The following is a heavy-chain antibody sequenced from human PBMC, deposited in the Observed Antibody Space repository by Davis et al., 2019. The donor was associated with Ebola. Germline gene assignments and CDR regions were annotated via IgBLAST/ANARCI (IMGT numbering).Heavy chain of an antibody. CDR2: ISGSGGSS. D-gene: IGHD4-17*01. V-gene: IGHV3-23*01. CDR1: GFTFNSYA. J-gene: IGHJ6*02. CDR3: AKGSLYGSRSITAGMDV. Sequence: GESLKISCAASGFTFNSYAMTWVRQAPGKGLEWVSGISGSGGSSYYADSVKGRFTFSRDNSKNTLYLQMNSLRAEDTAVYYCAKGSLYGSRSITAGMDVWGQGTTVIVSS.